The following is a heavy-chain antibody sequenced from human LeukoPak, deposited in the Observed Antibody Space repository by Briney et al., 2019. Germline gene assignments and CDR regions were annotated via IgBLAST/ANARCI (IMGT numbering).Heavy chain of an antibody. J-gene: IGHJ5*02. Sequence: SETLSLSCTVSGGSISSYYWSWIRQPPGKGLEWIGYIYYSGSTNYNPSLKSRVTISVDTSKNQFSLKLSSVTAADTAVYYCARGSVADQYNWFDPWGQGILAIVSS. CDR3: ARGSVADQYNWFDP. CDR2: IYYSGST. V-gene: IGHV4-59*01. D-gene: IGHD6-19*01. CDR1: GGSISSYY.